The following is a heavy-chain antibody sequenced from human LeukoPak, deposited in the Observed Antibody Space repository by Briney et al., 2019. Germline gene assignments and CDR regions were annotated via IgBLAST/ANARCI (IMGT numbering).Heavy chain of an antibody. Sequence: PSETLSLTCAVYGGSFSGYYWSWIRQPPGKGLEWIGEINHSGSTNYNPSLKSRVTISVDTSKNQFSLKLSSVTAADTAVYYCARVGVGAPYLDYWGQGTLVTVSS. CDR3: ARVGVGAPYLDY. V-gene: IGHV4-34*01. J-gene: IGHJ4*02. D-gene: IGHD1-26*01. CDR1: GGSFSGYY. CDR2: INHSGST.